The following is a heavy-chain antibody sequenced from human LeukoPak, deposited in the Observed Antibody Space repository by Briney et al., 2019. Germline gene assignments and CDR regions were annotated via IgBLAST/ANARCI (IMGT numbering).Heavy chain of an antibody. CDR1: GGSFSSENYF. D-gene: IGHD3-22*01. V-gene: IGHV4-31*03. Sequence: SQTLSLTCTVSGGSFSSENYFWSWIRQHPLKGLEWIRYISYSGSTYYNPSLKSRVTMSVDTSKNQFSLKLSSVTAADTAVYYCAREGSYYDANGYSVYWGQGTLVTVSS. J-gene: IGHJ4*02. CDR3: AREGSYYDANGYSVY. CDR2: ISYSGST.